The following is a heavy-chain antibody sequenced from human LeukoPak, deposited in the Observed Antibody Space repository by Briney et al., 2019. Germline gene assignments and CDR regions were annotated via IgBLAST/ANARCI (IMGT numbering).Heavy chain of an antibody. CDR2: FDPEDGET. V-gene: IGHV1-24*01. D-gene: IGHD3-22*01. J-gene: IGHJ3*02. CDR3: ARVALIEYGSSSYFDALDI. CDR1: GYTLIELS. Sequence: ASVKVSCKVSGYTLIELSMHWVRQAPGKGLEWMGGFDPEDGETIYAQKFQGRVTMTEDTSTDTAYMELRSLRSEDTAVYYCARVALIEYGSSSYFDALDIWGQGTMVTVSS.